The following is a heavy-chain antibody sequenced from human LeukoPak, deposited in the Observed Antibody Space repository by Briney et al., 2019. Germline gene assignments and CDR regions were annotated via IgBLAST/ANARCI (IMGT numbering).Heavy chain of an antibody. J-gene: IGHJ6*03. CDR3: ARGSVQLWLRDTYYYMDV. CDR2: INWNGRIT. V-gene: IGHV3-20*04. CDR1: GFTLDDYA. D-gene: IGHD5-18*01. Sequence: GESLRLSCAASGFTLDDYAMNWVRQVPGRGLGWVSGINWNGRITEYADSVKDRFTISRQNTKNSLYLYMNNLGGEDTALYFCARGSVQLWLRDTYYYMDVWGKGTTVTVSS.